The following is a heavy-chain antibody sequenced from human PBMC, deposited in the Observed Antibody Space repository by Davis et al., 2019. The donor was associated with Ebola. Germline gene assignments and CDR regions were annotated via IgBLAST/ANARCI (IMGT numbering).Heavy chain of an antibody. CDR2: IYPGDSDT. D-gene: IGHD5-18*01. J-gene: IGHJ4*02. Sequence: PGGSLRLSCKGSGYSFTSYWIGWVRQMPGKGLEWMGIIYPGDSDTRYSPSFQGQVTISADKSISTAYLQWSSLKASDTAMYYCARRRGYSYGPFDYWGQGTLVTVSS. CDR1: GYSFTSYW. CDR3: ARRRGYSYGPFDY. V-gene: IGHV5-51*01.